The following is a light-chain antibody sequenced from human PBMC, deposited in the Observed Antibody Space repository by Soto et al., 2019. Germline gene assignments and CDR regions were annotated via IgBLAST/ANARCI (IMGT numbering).Light chain of an antibody. CDR1: QSVSNNY. Sequence: EIVLTQSPGTLSLSPGERATLSCRASQSVSNNYLAWYQQKPGQAPRLLIYGASSRATGIPDRFSGSGSGTDFTLTISRLEPEYFAVFYCQQYGSSPWTFGQGTKVDI. CDR3: QQYGSSPWT. V-gene: IGKV3-20*01. J-gene: IGKJ1*01. CDR2: GAS.